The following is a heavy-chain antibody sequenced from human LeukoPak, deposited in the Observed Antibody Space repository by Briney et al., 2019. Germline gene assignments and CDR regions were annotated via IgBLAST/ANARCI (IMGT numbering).Heavy chain of an antibody. CDR1: GYTFTSYD. CDR2: MSPNSGDT. D-gene: IGHD3-16*01. V-gene: IGHV1-8*01. J-gene: IGHJ4*02. CDR3: VRTPPNWGADY. Sequence: ASVKVSCKASGYTFTSYDIKWVRQATGHGVEWMGWMSPNSGDTGYAQEFQGRLTMTRDTSISTAYMELSSLRSEDTAVYYCVRTPPNWGADYWGQGTLVTVSS.